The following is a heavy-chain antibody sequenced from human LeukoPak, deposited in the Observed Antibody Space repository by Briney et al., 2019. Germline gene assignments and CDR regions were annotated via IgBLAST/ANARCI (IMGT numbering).Heavy chain of an antibody. V-gene: IGHV3-23*01. D-gene: IGHD4-17*01. CDR1: GFTLSSYA. CDR3: AKDSPVTTR. Sequence: GGFLRLSCAASGFTLSSYAMSWVRQAPGKGLEWVSSITDSGDGTYYTDSVKGRFTISRDDSKNTLYLQMNSLRAEDTAVYYCAKDSPVTTRWGQGTLVTVSS. J-gene: IGHJ4*02. CDR2: ITDSGDGT.